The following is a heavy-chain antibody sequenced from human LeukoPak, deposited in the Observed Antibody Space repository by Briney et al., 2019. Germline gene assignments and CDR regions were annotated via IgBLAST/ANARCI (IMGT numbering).Heavy chain of an antibody. CDR1: GFTFSGSA. V-gene: IGHV3-73*01. J-gene: IGHJ4*02. D-gene: IGHD6-19*01. Sequence: SGGSLRLSCAASGFTFSGSAMHWVRQASGKGLEWVGRIRSKASSYATAYAASVKGRFTISRDDSKNTAYLQMNSLKTEDTAVYYCTATIVAVAHWGQGTLVTVSS. CDR3: TATIVAVAH. CDR2: IRSKASSYAT.